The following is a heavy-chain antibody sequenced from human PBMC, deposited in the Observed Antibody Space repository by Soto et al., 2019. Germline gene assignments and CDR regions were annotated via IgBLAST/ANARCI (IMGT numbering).Heavy chain of an antibody. CDR1: GDSVSSNSAA. Sequence: QSQTLSLTCAISGDSVSSNSAAWNWIRQSPSRGLEWLGRTYYRSKWYNDYAVSVKSRITINPDTYKNQFSLQLNSVTPEDTAVYYCARVKVQLERRFAFDIWGQGTMVTVSS. CDR3: ARVKVQLERRFAFDI. D-gene: IGHD1-1*01. J-gene: IGHJ3*02. CDR2: TYYRSKWYN. V-gene: IGHV6-1*01.